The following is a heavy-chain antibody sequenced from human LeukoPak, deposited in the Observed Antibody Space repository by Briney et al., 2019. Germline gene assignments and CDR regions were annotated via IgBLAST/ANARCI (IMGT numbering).Heavy chain of an antibody. V-gene: IGHV3-23*01. J-gene: IGHJ3*02. Sequence: GGSLRLYCAASGFTFSSYAMRWVRQAPGKGLEWVSAISGSGGSTYYADSVKGRFTISRDNSKNTLYLQMNSLRAEDTAVYYCAKVRVGGWPIDAFDIWGQGTMVTVSS. CDR2: ISGSGGST. CDR1: GFTFSSYA. D-gene: IGHD6-19*01. CDR3: AKVRVGGWPIDAFDI.